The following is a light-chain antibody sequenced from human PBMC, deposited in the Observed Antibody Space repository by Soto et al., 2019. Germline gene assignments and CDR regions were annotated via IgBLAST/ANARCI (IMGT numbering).Light chain of an antibody. V-gene: IGKV3-15*01. J-gene: IGKJ4*02. CDR1: QGVSGD. CDR3: QQFHNWPLT. Sequence: ETVMTQSPATLSVSTGERATLSCRASQGVSGDLAWYQQKPGQAPMLLIYGASTRATGVPARFTGSGSGTEFTLTISSLQSEDIGTYYCQQFHNWPLTFGGGTKVEIK. CDR2: GAS.